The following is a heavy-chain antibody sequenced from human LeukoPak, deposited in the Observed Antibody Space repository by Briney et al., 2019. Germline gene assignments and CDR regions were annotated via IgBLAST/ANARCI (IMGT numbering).Heavy chain of an antibody. J-gene: IGHJ4*02. CDR1: GFIFSSYS. CDR3: APSTYSGSPPFDY. D-gene: IGHD1-26*01. CDR2: ITSSSSYI. Sequence: GGSLRLSCAASGFIFSSYSMNWVRQAPGKGLEWVSSITSSSSYIYYADSVKGRFTISRDNAKNSLYLQMNSLRAEDTAVYYCAPSTYSGSPPFDYWGQGTLVTVSS. V-gene: IGHV3-21*01.